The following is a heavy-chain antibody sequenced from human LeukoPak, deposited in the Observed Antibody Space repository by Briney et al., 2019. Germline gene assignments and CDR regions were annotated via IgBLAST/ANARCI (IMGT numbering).Heavy chain of an antibody. CDR3: ARGPIYSSGYYPYYYYYGMDV. Sequence: ASVKVSCKASGYTFTSYDINWVRQATGQGLEWMGWMNPNSGNTGYAQKFQGRVTMTRNTSISTAYMELSSLRSEDTAVYYCARGPIYSSGYYPYYYYYGMDVWGQGTTVTVSS. V-gene: IGHV1-8*01. J-gene: IGHJ6*02. CDR1: GYTFTSYD. D-gene: IGHD3-22*01. CDR2: MNPNSGNT.